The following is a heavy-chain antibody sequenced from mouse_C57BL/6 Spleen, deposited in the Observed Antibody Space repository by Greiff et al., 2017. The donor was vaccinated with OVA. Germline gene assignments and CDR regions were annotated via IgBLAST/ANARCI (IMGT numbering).Heavy chain of an antibody. J-gene: IGHJ4*01. Sequence: VKLMESGPGLVQPSQSLSITCTVSGFSLTSYGVHWVRQSPGKGLEWLGVIWSGGSTDYNAAFISRLSISKDNSKSQVFFKMNSLQADDTAIYYCARNWGLRRDYYAMDYWGQGTSVTVSS. CDR1: GFSLTSYG. CDR3: ARNWGLRRDYYAMDY. CDR2: IWSGGST. D-gene: IGHD2-4*01. V-gene: IGHV2-2*01.